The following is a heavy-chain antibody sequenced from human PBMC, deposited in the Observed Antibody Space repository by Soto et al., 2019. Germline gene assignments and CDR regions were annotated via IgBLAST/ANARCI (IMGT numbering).Heavy chain of an antibody. J-gene: IGHJ4*02. Sequence: QVQLVESGGGVVQPGRSLRLSCAASGFTFSSYAMHWVRQAPGKGLEWVAVISYDGSNKYYADSVKGRFTISRDNSKNTLYLQLNSLRAEDTAVYYCATIRIEYDHVFDGWGQGTLVTVSS. D-gene: IGHD1-1*01. V-gene: IGHV3-30-3*01. CDR1: GFTFSSYA. CDR2: ISYDGSNK. CDR3: ATIRIEYDHVFDG.